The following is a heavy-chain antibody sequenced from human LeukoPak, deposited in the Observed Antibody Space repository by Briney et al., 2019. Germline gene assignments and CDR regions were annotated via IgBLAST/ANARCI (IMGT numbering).Heavy chain of an antibody. J-gene: IGHJ6*03. CDR1: GFTFSSYG. CDR3: AKDLGPYYMDV. CDR2: IRYDGSNK. Sequence: GGSLRLSCAASGFTFSSYGMHWVRQAPGKGLEWAAFIRYDGSNKQYADSVKGRFTISRDNSKNTLYLQMDSLRAEDTAVYYCAKDLGPYYMDVWGKGTTVTISS. D-gene: IGHD7-27*01. V-gene: IGHV3-30*02.